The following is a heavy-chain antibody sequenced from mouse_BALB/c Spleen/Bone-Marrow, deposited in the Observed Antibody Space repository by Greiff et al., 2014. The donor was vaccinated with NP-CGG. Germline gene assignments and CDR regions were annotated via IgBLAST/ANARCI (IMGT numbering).Heavy chain of an antibody. D-gene: IGHD1-1*01. CDR2: IDPANGNT. CDR3: ATYYYGSSWGFAY. CDR1: GFNIKHTY. Sequence: EVQLQQSGAELVKPGASVKLSRTASGFNIKHTYMHWVKQRPEQGLEWIGRIDPANGNTKYDPKFQGKATITADTSSNTAYLQLSSLTSEDTAVYYCATYYYGSSWGFAYWGQGTLVTVSA. J-gene: IGHJ3*01. V-gene: IGHV14-3*02.